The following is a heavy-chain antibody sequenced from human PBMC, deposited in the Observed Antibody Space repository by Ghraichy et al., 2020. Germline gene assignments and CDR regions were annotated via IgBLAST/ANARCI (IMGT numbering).Heavy chain of an antibody. CDR3: ARSPMVRGVMFHFDY. D-gene: IGHD3-10*01. V-gene: IGHV2-70*01. CDR1: GFSLSTSGMC. Sequence: SGPTLVKPTQTLTLTCTFSGFSLSTSGMCVSWIRQPPGKALEWLALIDWDDDKYYSTSLKTRLTISKDTSKNQVVLTMTNMDPVDTATYYCARSPMVRGVMFHFDYGGQGTLVTVSS. CDR2: IDWDDDK. J-gene: IGHJ4*02.